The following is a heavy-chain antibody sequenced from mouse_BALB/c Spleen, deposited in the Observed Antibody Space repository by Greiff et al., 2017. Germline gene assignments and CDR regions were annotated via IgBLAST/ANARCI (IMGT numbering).Heavy chain of an antibody. V-gene: IGHV1S81*02. J-gene: IGHJ3*01. CDR3: ARGATVSWFAY. Sequence: QVQLQQPGAELVTPGASVKLSCKASGYTFTSYWMHWVKQRPGQGLEWIGEINPSNGRTNYNEKFKSKATLTVDKSSSTAYMQLSSLTSEDSAVYYCARGATVSWFAYWGQGTLVTVSA. CDR1: GYTFTSYW. D-gene: IGHD4-1*02. CDR2: INPSNGRT.